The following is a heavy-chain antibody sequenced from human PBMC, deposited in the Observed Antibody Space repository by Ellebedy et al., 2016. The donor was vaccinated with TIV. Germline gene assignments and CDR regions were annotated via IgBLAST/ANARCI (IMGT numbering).Heavy chain of an antibody. J-gene: IGHJ2*01. CDR1: GFTFNSFW. CDR2: IKQDGGEK. CDR3: ARRYFDL. Sequence: GESLKISXAASGFTFNSFWTSWVRQAPGKGLEWVANIKQDGGEKYYVDSVKGRFTISRDNAQNSLYLQMNSLRAEDTAVYYCARRYFDLWGRGTLVTVSS. V-gene: IGHV3-7*01.